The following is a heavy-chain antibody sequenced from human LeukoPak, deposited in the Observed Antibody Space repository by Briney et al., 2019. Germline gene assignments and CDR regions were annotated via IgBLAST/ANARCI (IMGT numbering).Heavy chain of an antibody. Sequence: SETLSLTCTVSGGSISSYYWNWIRQPPGKGLEWIGYIYYSGSTNYSPSLKSRVTISVDTSKNQFSLKVSSVTAADAAVYYCARRDNWNFDYWGQGTLVTVSS. D-gene: IGHD1-20*01. CDR2: IYYSGST. CDR1: GGSISSYY. J-gene: IGHJ4*02. V-gene: IGHV4-59*01. CDR3: ARRDNWNFDY.